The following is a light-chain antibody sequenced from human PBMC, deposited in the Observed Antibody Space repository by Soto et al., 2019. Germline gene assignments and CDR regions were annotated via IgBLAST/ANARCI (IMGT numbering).Light chain of an antibody. CDR1: QSVSSSY. J-gene: IGKJ1*01. CDR3: QQYGSSLTWT. V-gene: IGKV3-20*01. Sequence: DIVLTQSPATLSVSPVERATLSCMASQSVSSSYLAWYQQKPGQAPRLLIYGASSRATGIPDRFSGSGSGTDFTLTISRLEPEDFAVYYCQQYGSSLTWTFGQGTKVDIK. CDR2: GAS.